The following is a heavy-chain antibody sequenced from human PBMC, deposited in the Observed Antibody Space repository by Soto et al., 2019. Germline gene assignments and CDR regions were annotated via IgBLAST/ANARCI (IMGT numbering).Heavy chain of an antibody. D-gene: IGHD1-26*01. Sequence: PGGSLRLSCAASGFTFSSYSMNWVRQAPGKGLEWISYINSDSSVTNYADSVKGRVAISRDNAKDSVYLQMNSLRDADTAVYYCARDHSILGVLGYWGQGTLVTVS. CDR3: ARDHSILGVLGY. J-gene: IGHJ1*01. CDR2: INSDSSVT. V-gene: IGHV3-48*02. CDR1: GFTFSSYS.